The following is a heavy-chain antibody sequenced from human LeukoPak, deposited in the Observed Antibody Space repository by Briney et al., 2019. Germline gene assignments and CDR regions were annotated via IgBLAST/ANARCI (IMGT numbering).Heavy chain of an antibody. J-gene: IGHJ4*02. V-gene: IGHV6-1*01. CDR3: VRWRSGAATFDY. Sequence: SQTLSLTCAISGDSFSSDSAAWNWIRQSPSRGLEWLGRTYYRSKWYNEYAVSVKGRITINPDTSKNQFSLQLNSVTPEDTAVYYCVRWRSGAATFDYWGQGTLVTVSS. CDR2: TYYRSKWYN. CDR1: GDSFSSDSAA. D-gene: IGHD3-10*01.